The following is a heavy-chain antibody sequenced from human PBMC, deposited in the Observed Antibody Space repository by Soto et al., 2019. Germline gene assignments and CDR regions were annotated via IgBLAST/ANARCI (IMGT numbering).Heavy chain of an antibody. J-gene: IGHJ4*02. CDR1: GFTFSNYA. Sequence: EVQLLDSGGGLVQPGGSLRLSCEASGFTFSNYAMNWVRQAPGKGLEWVLGISGGGDNTYYADSVKGRFTISRDNSKNTVFLQINSLKDQDTAVYYCAKERLARGFDYWGQGTLVSVSS. V-gene: IGHV3-23*01. CDR2: ISGGGDNT. CDR3: AKERLARGFDY.